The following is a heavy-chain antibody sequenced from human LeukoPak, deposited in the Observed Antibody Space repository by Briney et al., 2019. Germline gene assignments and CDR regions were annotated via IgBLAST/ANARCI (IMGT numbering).Heavy chain of an antibody. CDR3: ARISRCGAMGNFDY. D-gene: IGHD5-18*01. CDR1: GFSLSTSGMG. Sequence: SGPTLVKPSQPLTLTCTFSGFSLSTSGMGVNWIRQPPGQALEWLARIDWDDAKYYSTSLKTRLTISKDTSKNQVVLTMTNMDPVDTATYYCARISRCGAMGNFDYWGQGTLVTVSS. CDR2: IDWDDAK. V-gene: IGHV2-70*11. J-gene: IGHJ4*02.